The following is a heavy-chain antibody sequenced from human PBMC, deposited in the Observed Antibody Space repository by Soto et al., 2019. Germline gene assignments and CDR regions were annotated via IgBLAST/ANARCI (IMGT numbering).Heavy chain of an antibody. J-gene: IGHJ4*02. D-gene: IGHD4-17*01. CDR1: GFSFSNYW. Sequence: PGGSLRLSCVGSGFSFSNYWIHWVRQVPGKGLLWVARIKADGSSTNYADSVNGRFTISRDNARNTVYLQMDSLTLDDTSVYYCLRVPGDLWFRFDVWGQGTLVTVSS. V-gene: IGHV3-74*01. CDR2: IKADGSST. CDR3: LRVPGDLWFRFDV.